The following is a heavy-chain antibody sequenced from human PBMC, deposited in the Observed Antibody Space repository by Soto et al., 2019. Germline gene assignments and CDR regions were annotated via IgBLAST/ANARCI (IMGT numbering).Heavy chain of an antibody. V-gene: IGHV4-59*01. CDR1: GGSISSYY. CDR2: IYYSGST. CDR3: ASTYDFASHLFDY. J-gene: IGHJ4*02. Sequence: SETLSLTCTVSGGSISSYYWSWIRQPPGKGLEWIGYIYYSGSTNYNPPLKSRVTISVDTSKNQFSLKLSSVTAADTAVYYCASTYDFASHLFDYWGQGTLVTVSS. D-gene: IGHD3-3*01.